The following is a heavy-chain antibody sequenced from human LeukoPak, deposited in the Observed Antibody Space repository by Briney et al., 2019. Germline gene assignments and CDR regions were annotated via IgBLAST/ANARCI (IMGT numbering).Heavy chain of an antibody. CDR3: ARERPVVTAILPGSGGRSNWFDP. V-gene: IGHV1-69*04. CDR1: GGTFSSYA. CDR2: IIPILGIA. Sequence: GASVKVSCKASGGTFSSYAISWVRQAPGQGLEWMGRIIPILGIANYAQKFQGRVTITADKSTSTAYMELSSLRSEDTAVYYCARERPVVTAILPGSGGRSNWFDPWGQGTLSPSPQ. J-gene: IGHJ5*02. D-gene: IGHD2-21*02.